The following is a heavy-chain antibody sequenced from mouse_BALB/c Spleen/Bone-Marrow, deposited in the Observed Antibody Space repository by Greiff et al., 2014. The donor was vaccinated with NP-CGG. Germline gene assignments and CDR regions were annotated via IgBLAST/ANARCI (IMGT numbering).Heavy chain of an antibody. D-gene: IGHD3-1*01. Sequence: VQLKQSGAELVKPGASVKLSCTASGFNIKDTYMHWGKQRPEQGLEWIGRIDPANGNTKYDPKFQGKATITADTSSNTAYLQLFSLTSEDTAVYYCARTPRATFYFDYWGQGTTLTVSS. CDR2: IDPANGNT. CDR3: ARTPRATFYFDY. J-gene: IGHJ2*01. CDR1: GFNIKDTY. V-gene: IGHV14-3*02.